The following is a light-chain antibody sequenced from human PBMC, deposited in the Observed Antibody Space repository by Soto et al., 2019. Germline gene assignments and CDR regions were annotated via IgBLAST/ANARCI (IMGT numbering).Light chain of an antibody. J-gene: IGKJ1*01. V-gene: IGKV3-20*01. CDR3: QQYGSSGT. CDR2: GAS. CDR1: QSVNSN. Sequence: EIMMTQSPAPLSVSLGERATLSCRASQSVNSNLAWYQKKPGQAPRPLIYGASNRATGIPDRFSGSGSGTDFTLTISRLEPEDFAVYYCQQYGSSGTLGQGTKVDIK.